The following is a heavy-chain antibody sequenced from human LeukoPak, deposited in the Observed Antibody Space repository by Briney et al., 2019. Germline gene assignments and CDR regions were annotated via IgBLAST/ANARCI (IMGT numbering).Heavy chain of an antibody. CDR1: GGSISSYY. D-gene: IGHD3-10*01. Sequence: LESLSLTCTVSGGSISSYYWSWIRQPPGKGLEWVGSIYYSGSTNYNPSLKSRVTISVDTSKNQFSLKLSSVTAADTAVYYCARDLGGVGGFDYWGQGTLVTVSS. CDR2: IYYSGST. CDR3: ARDLGGVGGFDY. V-gene: IGHV4-59*01. J-gene: IGHJ4*02.